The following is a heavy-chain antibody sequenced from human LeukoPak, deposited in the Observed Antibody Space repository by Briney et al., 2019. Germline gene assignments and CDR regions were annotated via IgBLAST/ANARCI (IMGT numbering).Heavy chain of an antibody. J-gene: IGHJ4*02. CDR1: GYTFTGYY. Sequence: ASVKVSCKASGYTFTGYYMHWVRQAPGQGLEWMGWINPNSGGTNYAQKFQGRVTMTRDTSISTAYMELSRLRSDDTAVYYCARVPKHDYDSSGYPDYWGQGTLVTVSS. CDR3: ARVPKHDYDSSGYPDY. CDR2: INPNSGGT. V-gene: IGHV1-2*02. D-gene: IGHD3-22*01.